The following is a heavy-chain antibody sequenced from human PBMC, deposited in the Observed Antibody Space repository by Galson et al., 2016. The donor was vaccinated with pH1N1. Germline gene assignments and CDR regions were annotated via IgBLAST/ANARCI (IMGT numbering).Heavy chain of an antibody. CDR2: VNPGGSTI. D-gene: IGHD4-17*01. Sequence: QSGAEVKKPGESLKISCKASGYSFISQWIAWVRQVPGKGLEWVGVVNPGGSTIRYSPSFQGQVTISSDKSISTAYLQWISLRASDTATYYCARQYDFGDYRGNAFDSWGQGTVVLVSS. V-gene: IGHV5-51*03. CDR3: ARQYDFGDYRGNAFDS. J-gene: IGHJ3*02. CDR1: GYSFISQW.